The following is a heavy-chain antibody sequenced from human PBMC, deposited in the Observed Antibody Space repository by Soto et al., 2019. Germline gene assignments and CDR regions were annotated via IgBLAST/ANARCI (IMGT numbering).Heavy chain of an antibody. CDR2: ISYDGSNK. D-gene: IGHD6-13*01. CDR3: AKDYLAAACNIIGY. J-gene: IGHJ4*02. CDR1: GFTFSSYS. V-gene: IGHV3-30*18. Sequence: PGGSLRLSCAASGFTFSSYSMHWVRQAPGKGLEWVAVISYDGSNKYYADSVKGRFTISRDNSKNTLYLQMNSLRAEDTAVYYCAKDYLAAACNIIGYWGQGTLVTVSS.